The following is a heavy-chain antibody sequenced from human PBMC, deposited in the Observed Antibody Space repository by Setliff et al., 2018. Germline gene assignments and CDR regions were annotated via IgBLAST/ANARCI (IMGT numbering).Heavy chain of an antibody. CDR3: ARQKSTGSGNNWFDP. D-gene: IGHD3-10*01. V-gene: IGHV5-51*01. Sequence: GESLKISCKGSGFSFTDFWIGWVRQTPGKGLEWMGLIYAGDSDTRYNPSFQGRVTMSADKSINTAYLQWFSLKASDTAIYYCARQKSTGSGNNWFDPWGQGTLVTVSS. CDR1: GFSFTDFW. J-gene: IGHJ5*02. CDR2: IYAGDSDT.